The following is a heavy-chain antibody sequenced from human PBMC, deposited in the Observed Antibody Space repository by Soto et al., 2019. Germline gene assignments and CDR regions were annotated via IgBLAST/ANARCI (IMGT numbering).Heavy chain of an antibody. Sequence: QVQLVQSGAEVKKPGASVKVSCKASGYTFTSYGISWVRQAPGQGLEWIGWISAYNGNTNYAQNLQGRVTMTTDTSTSTGLMELRSLRSDDTAVYYCARDRGSDALDYWGQGTLVTVSS. CDR2: ISAYNGNT. J-gene: IGHJ4*02. D-gene: IGHD3-16*01. V-gene: IGHV1-18*01. CDR1: GYTFTSYG. CDR3: ARDRGSDALDY.